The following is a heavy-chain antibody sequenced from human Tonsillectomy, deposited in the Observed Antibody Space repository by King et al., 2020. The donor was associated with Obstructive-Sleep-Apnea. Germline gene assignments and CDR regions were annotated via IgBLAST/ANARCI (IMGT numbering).Heavy chain of an antibody. V-gene: IGHV3-30*04. CDR2: ISYDGSNK. J-gene: IGHJ6*02. Sequence: VQLVESGGGVVQPGRSLRLSCAASGFTFSSYAMHWVRQAPGKGLEWVAVISYDGSNKYYADYVKGRFTISRDNSKNTLYLQMNSLRAEDTAVYYCARDLDYEWLVRSGYYYYGMDVWGQGTTVTVSS. CDR1: GFTFSSYA. D-gene: IGHD6-19*01. CDR3: ARDLDYEWLVRSGYYYYGMDV.